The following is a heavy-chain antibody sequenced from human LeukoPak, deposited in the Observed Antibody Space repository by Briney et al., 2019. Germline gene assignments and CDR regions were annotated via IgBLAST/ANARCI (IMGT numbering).Heavy chain of an antibody. J-gene: IGHJ6*02. V-gene: IGHV4-4*07. CDR3: ARDLVVPAAISYYYGMDV. CDR1: GGSISSYY. D-gene: IGHD2-2*01. CDR2: IYTSGST. Sequence: SETLSLTCTVSGGSISSYYWSWIRQPAGKGLEWIGRIYTSGSTNYNPSLKSRVTMSVDTSKNRFSLKLSSVTAADTAVYYCARDLVVPAAISYYYGMDVWGQGTTVTVSS.